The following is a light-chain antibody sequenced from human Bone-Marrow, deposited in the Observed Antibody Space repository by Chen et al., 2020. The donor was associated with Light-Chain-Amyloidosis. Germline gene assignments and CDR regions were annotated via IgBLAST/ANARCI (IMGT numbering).Light chain of an antibody. CDR3: QVWDSNSDHPGV. V-gene: IGLV3-21*03. Sequence: SYVLTQPPSVSVAPGNTARITCGGDNIGTKSVHWYHLRAGQAPVLVVYDDGDRPPGNPERFSDSKSGNTAILTISRVEAGDEADYYCQVWDSNSDHPGVFGGGTKLTVL. CDR1: NIGTKS. CDR2: DDG. J-gene: IGLJ3*02.